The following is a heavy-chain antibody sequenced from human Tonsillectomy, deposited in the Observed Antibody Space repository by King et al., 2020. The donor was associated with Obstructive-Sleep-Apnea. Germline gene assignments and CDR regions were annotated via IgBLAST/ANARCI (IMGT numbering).Heavy chain of an antibody. CDR3: AHRRGGTYYFDY. V-gene: IGHV2-5*02. Sequence: TLKESGPTLVKPTQTLTLTCTFSGFSVSSSGVGVGWIRQPPGKALEWLALIYWDDEKRYSPSLKSRVTITKDTSKNQVVLTMTNMDPVDTATYYCAHRRGGTYYFDYWGQGTLVTVSS. J-gene: IGHJ4*02. CDR1: GFSVSSSGVG. D-gene: IGHD1-26*01. CDR2: IYWDDEK.